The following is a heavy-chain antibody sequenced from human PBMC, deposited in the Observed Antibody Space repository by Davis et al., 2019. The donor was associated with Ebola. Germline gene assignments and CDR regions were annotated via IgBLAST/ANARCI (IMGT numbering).Heavy chain of an antibody. Sequence: GGSLRLSCAASGFTFSSYGMHWVHQAPGKGLEWVAVISYDGSNKYYADSVKGRFTISRDNSKNTLYLQMNSLRAEDTAVYYCAKDGPRDYDFWSGYSSYYYYGMDVWGQGTTVTVSS. D-gene: IGHD3-3*01. CDR2: ISYDGSNK. V-gene: IGHV3-30*18. CDR3: AKDGPRDYDFWSGYSSYYYYGMDV. J-gene: IGHJ6*02. CDR1: GFTFSSYG.